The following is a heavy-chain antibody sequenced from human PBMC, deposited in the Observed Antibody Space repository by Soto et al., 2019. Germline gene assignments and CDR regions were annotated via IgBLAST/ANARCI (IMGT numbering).Heavy chain of an antibody. CDR1: GYTFTSYY. CDR3: ARTAGEAAAERYSAYYGMDV. D-gene: IGHD6-13*01. Sequence: GASVKVSCKASGYTFTSYYMHWVRQAPGQGLEWMGIINPSGGSTSYAQKFQGRVTMTRDTSTSTVYMELSSLRSEDTAVYYCARTAGEAAAERYSAYYGMDVWGQGTTVTVSS. J-gene: IGHJ6*02. V-gene: IGHV1-46*01. CDR2: INPSGGST.